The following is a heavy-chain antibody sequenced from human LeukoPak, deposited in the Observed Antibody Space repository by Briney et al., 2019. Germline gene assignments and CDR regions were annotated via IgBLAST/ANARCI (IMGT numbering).Heavy chain of an antibody. J-gene: IGHJ4*02. Sequence: GGSLRLSCATSGFSFSSYAMSWVRQAPGKGLEWVSGLHADSGMIYYADSVKGRFTIFRDNSKNTLYFQMNSLRAEDTAIYYCVKDFLHGPHIEPVGSVGPFDYWGQGTLVTVSS. CDR1: GFSFSSYA. CDR3: VKDFLHGPHIEPVGSVGPFDY. V-gene: IGHV3-23*01. CDR2: LHADSGMI. D-gene: IGHD2-2*01.